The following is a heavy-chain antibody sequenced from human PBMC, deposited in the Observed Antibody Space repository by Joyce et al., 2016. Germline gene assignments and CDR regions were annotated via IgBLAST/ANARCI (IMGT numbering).Heavy chain of an antibody. CDR3: AKDCHYSSGYYEGFDY. CDR2: ISYDRSNK. D-gene: IGHD3-22*01. Sequence: QVQLVDSGGGVVQPGRSLRLSCVASGFTFSNYGMHWVRQAPGKGLEWVAVISYDRSNKYYSDSVKGRFTISRDNSRNTVYLQMNSLRPEDTAVYYCAKDCHYSSGYYEGFDYWGQGTLVTVSS. V-gene: IGHV3-30*18. CDR1: GFTFSNYG. J-gene: IGHJ4*02.